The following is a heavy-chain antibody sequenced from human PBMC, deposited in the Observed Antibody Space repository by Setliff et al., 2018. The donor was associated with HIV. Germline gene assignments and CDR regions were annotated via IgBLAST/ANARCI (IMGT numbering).Heavy chain of an antibody. J-gene: IGHJ5*02. CDR2: IFHTGST. Sequence: PSETLSLTCAVSGVSITSNKWWTWVRQTPGKVLEWIGEIFHTGSTHFHPSLQSRVIISLDKSKNQLSLKLTSVTAADTAVYYCARQIMIFGVVIIGPEGWFDPWGQGTLVTVSS. CDR3: ARQIMIFGVVIIGPEGWFDP. V-gene: IGHV4-4*02. CDR1: GVSITSNKW. D-gene: IGHD3-3*01.